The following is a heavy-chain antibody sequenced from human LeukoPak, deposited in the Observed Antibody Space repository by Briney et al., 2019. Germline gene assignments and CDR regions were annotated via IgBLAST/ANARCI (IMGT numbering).Heavy chain of an antibody. J-gene: IGHJ4*02. CDR2: ISWNSASI. V-gene: IGHV3-9*01. CDR3: AKDNSRDYGDYVTYFDY. CDR1: GFTFDDYA. D-gene: IGHD4-17*01. Sequence: PGRSLRLSCAASGFTFDDYAMHWVRQAPGKGLEWVSGISWNSASIGYADSVKGRFTISRDNAKNSLSLQMNSLRAEDTALYYCAKDNSRDYGDYVTYFDYWGQGTLVTVSS.